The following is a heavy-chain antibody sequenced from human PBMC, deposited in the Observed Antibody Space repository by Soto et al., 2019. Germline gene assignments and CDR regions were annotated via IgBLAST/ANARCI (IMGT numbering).Heavy chain of an antibody. CDR2: ISSSTSYI. J-gene: IGHJ6*04. V-gene: IGHV3-21*01. Sequence: PGGSLRLSCAASGFTFSRHSMNWVRQAPGKGLEWVSSISSSTSYIYYPDSVKGRFTISRDSAKNSLYLQMNSLRAEDTAVYYCARVLRIHSGYDSNYYYVMDVWGEGITVTVSS. CDR3: ARVLRIHSGYDSNYYYVMDV. D-gene: IGHD5-12*01. CDR1: GFTFSRHS.